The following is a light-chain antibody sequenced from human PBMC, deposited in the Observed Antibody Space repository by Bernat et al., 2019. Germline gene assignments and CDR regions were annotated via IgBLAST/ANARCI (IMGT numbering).Light chain of an antibody. CDR3: MQALQAPT. J-gene: IGKJ5*01. CDR1: QSLLLSNGYNN. Sequence: DIVMTQSPLSLAVTPGEPASISCRSSQSLLLSNGYNNLEWYLQRPGQSPQPLTYLGSNRAPGVPHRFSGSGSGTDFTLEISRVEAEDVGIYYCMQALQAPTFRQGTRLETK. V-gene: IGKV2-28*01. CDR2: LGS.